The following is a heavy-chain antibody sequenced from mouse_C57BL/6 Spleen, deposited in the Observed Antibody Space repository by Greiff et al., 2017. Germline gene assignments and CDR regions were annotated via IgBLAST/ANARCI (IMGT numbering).Heavy chain of an antibody. Sequence: EVQLQQSGPELVKPGASVKIPCKASGYTFTDYYMDWVKQSHGKSLEWIGDINPNNGGTIYNQKFKGKATLTVDKSSSTAYMELRSLTSEDTAVYYGARRGYLRDYAMDDWGQGTSVTVSS. V-gene: IGHV1-18*01. D-gene: IGHD5-1*01. CDR1: GYTFTDYY. CDR3: ARRGYLRDYAMDD. CDR2: INPNNGGT. J-gene: IGHJ4*01.